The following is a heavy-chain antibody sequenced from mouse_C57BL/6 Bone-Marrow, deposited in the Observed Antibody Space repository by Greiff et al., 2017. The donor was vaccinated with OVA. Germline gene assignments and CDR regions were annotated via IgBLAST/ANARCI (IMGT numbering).Heavy chain of an antibody. Sequence: VQLKESGAELVRPGASVTLSCTASGFNITDDYMHWVKQRPEQGLEWIGWIDPENGDTESASNFQGKATITADTSSNTAYLQLSSLTSEDTAVYYCTTWSLFDCWGQGTTLTVSS. V-gene: IGHV14-4*01. D-gene: IGHD6-1*01. CDR3: TTWSLFDC. CDR1: GFNITDDY. CDR2: IDPENGDT. J-gene: IGHJ2*01.